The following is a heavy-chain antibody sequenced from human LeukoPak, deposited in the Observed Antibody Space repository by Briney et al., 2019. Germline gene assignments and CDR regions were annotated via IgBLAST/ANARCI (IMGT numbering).Heavy chain of an antibody. V-gene: IGHV4-34*01. Sequence: PSETLSLTCAVYGGSFNGYYWSWIRQPPGKGLEWIGEINHSGSTNYNPSLKSRVTISVDTSKNQFSLKLSSVTAADTAVYYCARARDYDILTGYYMGYYYYYMDVWGKGTTVTVSS. CDR1: GGSFNGYY. CDR2: INHSGST. D-gene: IGHD3-9*01. J-gene: IGHJ6*03. CDR3: ARARDYDILTGYYMGYYYYYMDV.